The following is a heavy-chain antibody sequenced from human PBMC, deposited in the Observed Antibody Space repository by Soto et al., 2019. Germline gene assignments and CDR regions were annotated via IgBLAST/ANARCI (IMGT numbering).Heavy chain of an antibody. J-gene: IGHJ3*02. CDR2: INPNSGGT. V-gene: IGHV1-2*04. CDR3: ARGGLYQLLSAFDI. D-gene: IGHD2-2*01. CDR1: GYTFTGYY. Sequence: ASVKVSCKASGYTFTGYYMHWVRQAPGQGLEWMGWINPNSGGTNYAQKFQGWVTMTRDTSISTAYMELSRLRSDDTAVYYCARGGLYQLLSAFDIWGKGKMVTVSS.